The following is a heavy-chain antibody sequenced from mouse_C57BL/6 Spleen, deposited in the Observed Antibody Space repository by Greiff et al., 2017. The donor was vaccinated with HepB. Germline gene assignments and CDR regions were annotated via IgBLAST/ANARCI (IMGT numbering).Heavy chain of an antibody. Sequence: QVQLQQSGAELVKPGASVKLSCKASGYTFTEYTIHWVKQRSGQGLEWIGWFYPGSGSIKYNEKFKDKATLTADKSSSTVYKELSRLTSEDSAVYFCARHERGYYGSSYDAMDYWGQGTSVTVSS. CDR2: FYPGSGSI. CDR1: GYTFTEYT. J-gene: IGHJ4*01. V-gene: IGHV1-62-2*01. D-gene: IGHD1-1*01. CDR3: ARHERGYYGSSYDAMDY.